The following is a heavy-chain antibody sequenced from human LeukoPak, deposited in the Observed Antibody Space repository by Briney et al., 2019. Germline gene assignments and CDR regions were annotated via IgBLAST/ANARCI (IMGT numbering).Heavy chain of an antibody. V-gene: IGHV1-8*03. CDR3: AREGRALDY. CDR1: GGTFSSYA. CDR2: MNPNSGNT. J-gene: IGHJ4*02. Sequence: ASVKVSCKASGGTFSSYAISWVRQATGQGLEWMGWMNPNSGNTGYAQKFQGRVTITRNTSISTAYMELSSLRSEDTAVYYCAREGRALDYWGQGTLVTVSS.